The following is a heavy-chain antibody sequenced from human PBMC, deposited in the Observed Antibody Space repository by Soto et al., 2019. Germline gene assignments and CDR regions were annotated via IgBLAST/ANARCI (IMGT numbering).Heavy chain of an antibody. V-gene: IGHV4-59*01. CDR2: ISYSGST. D-gene: IGHD5-12*01. CDR3: ARVGIGYSGYEAV. J-gene: IGHJ6*02. CDR1: GGSISTYS. Sequence: SETLSLTCTVSGGSISTYSWSWIRQPPGKGLEWIGYISYSGSTNYNPSLKSRVTISVDASKNQFSLKLGSVTAADTAVYYCARVGIGYSGYEAVWGQGTTVTVSS.